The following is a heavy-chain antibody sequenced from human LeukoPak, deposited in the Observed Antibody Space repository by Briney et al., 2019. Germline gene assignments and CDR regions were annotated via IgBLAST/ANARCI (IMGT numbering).Heavy chain of an antibody. D-gene: IGHD4-11*01. CDR2: IYPGDSNT. J-gene: IGHJ5*02. CDR1: GYTFTSFW. CDR3: ARQGAVNYDNWFDP. Sequence: PGESLKISCRGSGYTFTSFWIGWVRQMPGKGLEWMGIIYPGDSNTKYSPSFQGQVTISADKSISTAYLQWSSLRASDTAMYYCARQGAVNYDNWFDPWGQGTLVTVSS. V-gene: IGHV5-51*01.